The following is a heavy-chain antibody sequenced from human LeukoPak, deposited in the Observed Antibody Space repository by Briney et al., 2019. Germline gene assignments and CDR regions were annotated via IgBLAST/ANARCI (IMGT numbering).Heavy chain of an antibody. CDR2: FGPEDGET. Sequence: ASVKVSCKVSGYTLTELSMHWVRQAPGKGLEWMGGFGPEDGETIYAQKFQGRVTMTEDTSTDTAYMELSSLRSEDTAVYYCATPDCSGGSCYSGVDYYYGMDVWGQGTTVTVSS. V-gene: IGHV1-24*01. CDR1: GYTLTELS. D-gene: IGHD2-15*01. CDR3: ATPDCSGGSCYSGVDYYYGMDV. J-gene: IGHJ6*02.